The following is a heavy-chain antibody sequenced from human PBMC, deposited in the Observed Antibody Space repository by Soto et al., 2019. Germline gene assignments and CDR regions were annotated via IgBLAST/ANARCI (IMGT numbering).Heavy chain of an antibody. D-gene: IGHD6-13*01. CDR3: AHSFIAAAGYTWFDP. CDR2: IYWDDDK. CDR1: GFSLSTSGVC. Sequence: QITLKESGPTLVKPTQTLTLTCTFSGFSLSTSGVCLGWIRQPPGKALEWLALIYWDDDKRYSPSLKSKLTRAKYTPKNQVVLTMTNMDPVDTATYYCAHSFIAAAGYTWFDPWAQGTLVTVSA. J-gene: IGHJ5*02. V-gene: IGHV2-5*02.